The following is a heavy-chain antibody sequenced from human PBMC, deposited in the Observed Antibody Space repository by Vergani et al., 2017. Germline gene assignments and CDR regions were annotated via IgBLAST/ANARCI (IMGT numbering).Heavy chain of an antibody. CDR3: ARAPNHSGYYYMDV. CDR2: IYHSGST. CDR1: GGSISSSSYY. V-gene: IGHV4-30-2*01. J-gene: IGHJ6*03. Sequence: QLQLQESGPGLVKPSETLSLTCTVSGGSISSSSYYWSWIRQPPGKGLEWIGYIYHSGSTYYNPSLKSRVTISVDRSKNQFSLKLSSVTAADTAVYYCARAPNHSGYYYMDVWGKGTTVTVSS. D-gene: IGHD1-26*01.